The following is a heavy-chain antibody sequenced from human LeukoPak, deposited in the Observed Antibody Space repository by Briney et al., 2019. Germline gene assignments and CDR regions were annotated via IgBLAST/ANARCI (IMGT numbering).Heavy chain of an antibody. V-gene: IGHV3-74*01. J-gene: IGHJ6*03. CDR2: INTHGSST. CDR1: GFAFSDYW. CDR3: LAGYYYYYMDV. D-gene: IGHD6-13*01. Sequence: GGSLRLSCAASGFAFSDYWLHWVRQAPGKGLVWVARINTHGSSTNYADSVKGRFTISRDNAKNTLYLQMTSLSAEDTAVYYALAGYYYYYMDVWGKGTTVTVSS.